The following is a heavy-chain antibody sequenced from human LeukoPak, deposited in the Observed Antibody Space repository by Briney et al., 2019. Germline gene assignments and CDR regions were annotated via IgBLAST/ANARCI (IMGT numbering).Heavy chain of an antibody. V-gene: IGHV3-23*01. CDR2: ISGSGDST. Sequence: GGSLRLSCAASGFTFSSYAMSWVRQAPGKGLEWVSAISGSGDSTYYGDSVKGRFTISRDNSKNTLYLQLNSLRAEDTAVYYCAKTRPLDSSSWSHGDYWGQGTLVTVSS. CDR1: GFTFSSYA. J-gene: IGHJ4*02. CDR3: AKTRPLDSSSWSHGDY. D-gene: IGHD6-13*01.